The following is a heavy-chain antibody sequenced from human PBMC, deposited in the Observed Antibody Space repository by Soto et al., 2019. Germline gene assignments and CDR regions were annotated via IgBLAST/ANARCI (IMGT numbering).Heavy chain of an antibody. CDR3: ARDPAP. CDR2: IYNSGTT. J-gene: IGHJ5*02. Sequence: QVQLQESGPGLVKPSETLSLTCTVSGGSITRGGYYWSWIRQHPGKGLEWIGYIYNSGTTYYNPSLXRXGTISVDTSKNQFSLKLTSVPAADTAVYYCARDPAPWGQGTLVTVSS. V-gene: IGHV4-31*03. CDR1: GGSITRGGYY.